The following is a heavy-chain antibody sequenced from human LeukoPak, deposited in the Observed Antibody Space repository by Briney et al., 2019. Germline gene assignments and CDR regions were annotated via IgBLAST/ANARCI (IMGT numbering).Heavy chain of an antibody. D-gene: IGHD6-13*01. CDR1: GFTVNNNY. CDR3: ASAIGSIWYEFDY. Sequence: PGGSLRLSCAASGFTVNNNYMSWVRRAPGRGLEWVSVIYSGGYTYYAGSVKGRFTISRDNSKNTLYLQMNSLRADDTAVYYCASAIGSIWYEFDYWGQGTLSPSPQ. J-gene: IGHJ4*02. CDR2: IYSGGYT. V-gene: IGHV3-53*01.